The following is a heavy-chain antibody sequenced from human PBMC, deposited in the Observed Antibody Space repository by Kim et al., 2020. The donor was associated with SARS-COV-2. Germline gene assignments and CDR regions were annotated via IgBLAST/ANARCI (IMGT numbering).Heavy chain of an antibody. V-gene: IGHV3-11*06. D-gene: IGHD5-12*01. CDR3: ARVGNGGYWRVYSGMDV. J-gene: IGHJ6*02. Sequence: VKGRFTISRDNAKNALYLQMSSLRAEDTAVYYCARVGNGGYWRVYSGMDVWGQGTTVTVSS.